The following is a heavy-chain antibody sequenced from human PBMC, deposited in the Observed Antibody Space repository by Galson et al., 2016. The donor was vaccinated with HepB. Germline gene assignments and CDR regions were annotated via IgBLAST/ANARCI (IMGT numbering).Heavy chain of an antibody. D-gene: IGHD5-18*01. V-gene: IGHV3-21*04. CDR3: ARAWIHLYDLDY. J-gene: IGHJ4*02. CDR2: ISRTSTYM. Sequence: SLRLSCAASGFTFSSYSMNWVRQAPGRGLEWVTSISRTSTYMYYADSVKGRFTISRDNAKNSHYLQMNSLRAEDTAVYYCARAWIHLYDLDYWGQGALVTVSS. CDR1: GFTFSSYS.